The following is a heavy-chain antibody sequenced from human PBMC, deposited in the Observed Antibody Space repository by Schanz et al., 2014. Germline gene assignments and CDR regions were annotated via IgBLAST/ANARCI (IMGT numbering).Heavy chain of an antibody. CDR3: ARGGPAYDFDD. J-gene: IGHJ4*02. CDR1: GFSVGNKY. Sequence: EVQLVESGGGLVQPGGSLRLSCAASGFSVGNKYMNWVRQAPGKGLEWVSFIYIGGNTYYADSVKGRFTISRDNSKNTVYIQMNSLRAEDTAVYYCARGGPAYDFDDWGQGTLXTVSA. V-gene: IGHV3-66*01. D-gene: IGHD2-21*01. CDR2: IYIGGNT.